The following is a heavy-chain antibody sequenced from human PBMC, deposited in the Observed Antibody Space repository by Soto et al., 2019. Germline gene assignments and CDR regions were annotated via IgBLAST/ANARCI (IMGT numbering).Heavy chain of an antibody. CDR3: VRGGFENYYYDMDL. V-gene: IGHV3-74*01. Sequence: EVQLVESGGGLVQPGGSLRLSCADSGFSFGNYGMHWVRQAPGKGLVWVSHINNHASSSNYAGSVKGRFTISRDNAKNTVYLQMNSLRVEDTAIYYCVRGGFENYYYDMDLWGKGTTVTVSS. D-gene: IGHD3-10*01. CDR1: GFSFGNYG. CDR2: INNHASSS. J-gene: IGHJ6*03.